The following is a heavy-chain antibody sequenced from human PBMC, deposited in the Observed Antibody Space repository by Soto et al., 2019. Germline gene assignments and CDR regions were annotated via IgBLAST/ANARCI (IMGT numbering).Heavy chain of an antibody. D-gene: IGHD6-13*01. CDR1: GFTFSSYA. V-gene: IGHV3-30-3*01. J-gene: IGHJ6*02. Sequence: QVQLVESGGGVVQPGRSLRLSCAASGFTFSSYAMHWVRQAPGKGLEWVAVISYDGSNKYYADSVKGRFTISRDNSRNTLYLQMNSLRAEDTAVYYCARGGSSSRHYYYCYGMDVWGQGTTVTVSS. CDR3: ARGGSSSRHYYYCYGMDV. CDR2: ISYDGSNK.